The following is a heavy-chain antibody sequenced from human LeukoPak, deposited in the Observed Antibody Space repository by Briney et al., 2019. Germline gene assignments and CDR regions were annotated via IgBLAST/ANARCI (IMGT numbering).Heavy chain of an antibody. D-gene: IGHD4-17*01. Sequence: GGSLRLSCAASRFTFSRYAMSWVRQAPGKGLEWVSTISASGGSTDYADFVKGRFTISRDNSKSTLYVQMNSLRAEDTAEYYCAKHLGDHYFYCMDVWGQGTTVTVSS. J-gene: IGHJ6*02. CDR3: AKHLGDHYFYCMDV. CDR2: ISASGGST. CDR1: RFTFSRYA. V-gene: IGHV3-23*01.